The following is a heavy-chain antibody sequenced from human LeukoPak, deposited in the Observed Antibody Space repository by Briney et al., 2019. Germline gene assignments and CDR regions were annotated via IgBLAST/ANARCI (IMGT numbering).Heavy chain of an antibody. J-gene: IGHJ6*03. V-gene: IGHV4-59*01. CDR2: IYYSGST. Sequence: PSETLSLTCTVSGGSISSYYWSWIRQPPGKGLEGIGYIYYSGSTNYNPSLKSRVTISVDTSKNQFSLKLSSVTAADTAVYYCARDRPRHYYDSSGYSDYMDVWGKGTTVTVSS. CDR3: ARDRPRHYYDSSGYSDYMDV. CDR1: GGSISSYY. D-gene: IGHD3-22*01.